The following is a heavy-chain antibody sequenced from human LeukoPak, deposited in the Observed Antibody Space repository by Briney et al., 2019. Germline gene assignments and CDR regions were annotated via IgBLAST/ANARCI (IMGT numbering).Heavy chain of an antibody. CDR2: INPNSGDT. J-gene: IGHJ5*02. Sequence: ASVKVSCKASGYTFTEYYMHWLRQAPGLVFEWMGSINPNSGDTYYSPEFQGRVTLTRDTSIKTAYMEMNSLKSDDTAVYYCVRDIAPIGSWWFDPWGQGTLIIDPS. CDR3: VRDIAPIGSWWFDP. V-gene: IGHV1-2*02. D-gene: IGHD2-15*01. CDR1: GYTFTEYY.